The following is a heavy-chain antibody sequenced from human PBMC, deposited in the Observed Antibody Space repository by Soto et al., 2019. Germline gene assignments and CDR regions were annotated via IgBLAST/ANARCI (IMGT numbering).Heavy chain of an antibody. Sequence: QVQLQETGPGLVKPSETLSLTCTVSGGSISSGDYSWSWIRQSPGKGLEWIGYSHHSGSTYYNPSLKTRATMSVDSSRNQFSLKLTSVTAADTAVYYCAREYNKSGYRRLDPWGQGTLVTVSS. J-gene: IGHJ5*02. CDR1: GGSISSGDYS. D-gene: IGHD3-22*01. V-gene: IGHV4-30-4*01. CDR3: AREYNKSGYRRLDP. CDR2: SHHSGST.